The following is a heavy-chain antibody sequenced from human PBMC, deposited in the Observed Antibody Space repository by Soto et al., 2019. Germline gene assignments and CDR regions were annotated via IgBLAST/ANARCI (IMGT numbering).Heavy chain of an antibody. Sequence: QVQLVQSGTEVKKPGASVKVSCKASGYIFTSYDVNWVRQAPGQGLEWMGWMNPNSGNTGCVQKFQGRVTMTRDTSISTAYMKLSSLRSEDTAVYYCTRNPSYDTSGPLHYYYGMDIWGQGTTVTVSS. J-gene: IGHJ6*02. CDR1: GYIFTSYD. V-gene: IGHV1-8*01. D-gene: IGHD3-22*01. CDR2: MNPNSGNT. CDR3: TRNPSYDTSGPLHYYYGMDI.